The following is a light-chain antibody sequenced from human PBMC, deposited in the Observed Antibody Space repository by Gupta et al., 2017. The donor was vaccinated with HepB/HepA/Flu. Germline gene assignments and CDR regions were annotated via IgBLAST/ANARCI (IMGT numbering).Light chain of an antibody. J-gene: IGKJ4*01. CDR1: QSISIY. Sequence: DIQMTQSPSSLSASVGDRVTITCRASQSISIYLNWYQQRPGKAPKLLIYAASSLQSAVPSRFSGSGSGTDFTLTISSRQPEDFATYYCQQSDHTPASAFGGGTRVETK. CDR2: AAS. V-gene: IGKV1-39*01. CDR3: QQSDHTPASA.